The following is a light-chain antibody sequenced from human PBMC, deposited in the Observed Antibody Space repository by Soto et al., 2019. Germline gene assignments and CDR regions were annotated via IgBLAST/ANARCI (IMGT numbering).Light chain of an antibody. Sequence: EIVLTQSPGTLSLSPGERATLSCRASQSVSSSYLAWYQQKPGPAPSLLIYGASSRATGIPDRFSGSGSGTDFTLTISRLEPEDFAVYYCQQYGSSPLLTFGGGTKVEIK. CDR1: QSVSSSY. CDR2: GAS. CDR3: QQYGSSPLLT. V-gene: IGKV3-20*01. J-gene: IGKJ4*01.